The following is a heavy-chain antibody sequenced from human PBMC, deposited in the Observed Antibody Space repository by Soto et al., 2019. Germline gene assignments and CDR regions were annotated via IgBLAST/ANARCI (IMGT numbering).Heavy chain of an antibody. J-gene: IGHJ6*03. CDR2: ISGSGANT. CDR3: AKGSASGYDDVHSYYYVDV. Sequence: DVQLLESGGGLVQPGGSLSLSCSASGFTFSSCAMSWVRQAPGKGLEWVSAISGSGANTYYADSVKGRFTISRDNSKNTLYLQMNSLRGEDTAVYYCAKGSASGYDDVHSYYYVDVWGKGTTVTVSS. CDR1: GFTFSSCA. V-gene: IGHV3-23*01. D-gene: IGHD5-12*01.